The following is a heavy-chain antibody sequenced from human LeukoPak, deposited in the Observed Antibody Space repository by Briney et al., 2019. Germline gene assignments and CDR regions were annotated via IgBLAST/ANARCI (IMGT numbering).Heavy chain of an antibody. Sequence: ASVKVSCKASGYTFTSYGISWVRQAPGQGLEWMGWISAYNGNTNYAQKLQGRVTMTRDTSISTAYMELSRLRSDDTAIYYCARVPPLQQLGTPYTSWGQGTLVTVSS. V-gene: IGHV1-18*01. J-gene: IGHJ5*02. CDR3: ARVPPLQQLGTPYTS. D-gene: IGHD6-13*01. CDR2: ISAYNGNT. CDR1: GYTFTSYG.